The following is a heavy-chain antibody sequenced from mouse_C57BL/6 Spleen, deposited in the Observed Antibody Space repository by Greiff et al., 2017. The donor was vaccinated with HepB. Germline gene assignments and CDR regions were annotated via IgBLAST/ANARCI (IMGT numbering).Heavy chain of an antibody. D-gene: IGHD1-1*01. J-gene: IGHJ4*01. CDR3: ARVTTVFGDY. Sequence: QVQLQQPGAELVKPGASVKLSCKASGYTFTSYWMHWVKQRPGQGLEWIGMIHPNSGSTNYNEKFKSKATLTVDKSSSTAYMQLSSLTSEDSVVYYCARVTTVFGDYWGQGTSVTVSS. V-gene: IGHV1-64*01. CDR2: IHPNSGST. CDR1: GYTFTSYW.